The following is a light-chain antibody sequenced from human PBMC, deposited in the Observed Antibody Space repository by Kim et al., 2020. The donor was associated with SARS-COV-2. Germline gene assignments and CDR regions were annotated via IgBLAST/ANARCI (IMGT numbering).Light chain of an antibody. CDR1: QSVSTY. CDR2: DAS. CDR3: HHRSDWPLT. V-gene: IGKV3-11*01. Sequence: EIVLTQSPATLSLSPGERATLSCRASQSVSTYLAWYQQKPGQAPRLLIYDASTRATGIPARFSGSGSGTDFTLTISSLEPEDFAVYYCHHRSDWPLTFGGGTKVDIK. J-gene: IGKJ4*01.